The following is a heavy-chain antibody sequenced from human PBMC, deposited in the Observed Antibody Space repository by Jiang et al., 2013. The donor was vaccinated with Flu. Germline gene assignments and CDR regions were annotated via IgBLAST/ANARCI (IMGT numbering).Heavy chain of an antibody. V-gene: IGHV4-38-2*02. J-gene: IGHJ4*02. D-gene: IGHD6-19*01. CDR2: IYHSGST. CDR1: GYSISSGYY. Sequence: LLKPSETLSLTCAVSGYSISSGYYWGWIRQPPGKGLEWIGSIYHSGSTYYNPSLKSRVTISVDTSKNQFSLKLSSVTAADTAVYYCARDSRYSSGQGVDYWGQGTLVTVSS. CDR3: ARDSRYSSGQGVDY.